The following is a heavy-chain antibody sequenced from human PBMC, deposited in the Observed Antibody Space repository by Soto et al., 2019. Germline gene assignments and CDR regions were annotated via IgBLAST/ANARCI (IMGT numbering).Heavy chain of an antibody. CDR3: AREFQQQPLDY. CDR1: GYTFTNYG. Sequence: QVQLVQSGAEVKKPGASVKVSCKASGYTFTNYGISWVRQAPGQGLEWMGWISNYNGNTNYAQKFRGRVTMTTDTSTSTAYMELRSLRSDDTAIYYCAREFQQQPLDYWGQGTLVSVST. CDR2: ISNYNGNT. J-gene: IGHJ4*02. D-gene: IGHD6-13*01. V-gene: IGHV1-18*01.